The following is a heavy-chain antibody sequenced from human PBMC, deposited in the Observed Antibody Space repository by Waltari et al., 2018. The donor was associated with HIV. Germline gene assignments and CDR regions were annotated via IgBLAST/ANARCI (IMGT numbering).Heavy chain of an antibody. CDR2: LSYDGSDK. Sequence: QVQLVESGGGVVQPGRSLRLSCAASGFTFSNNVMHWLRQAPGKGLEWVAVLSYDGSDKYYADSVRGRFTISRDNSKNTLYLQMNNLRAEDTAVYFCARRGVLTYYYTMDVWGQGTTVTVSS. J-gene: IGHJ6*02. CDR3: ARRGVLTYYYTMDV. D-gene: IGHD3-10*01. V-gene: IGHV3-33*05. CDR1: GFTFSNNV.